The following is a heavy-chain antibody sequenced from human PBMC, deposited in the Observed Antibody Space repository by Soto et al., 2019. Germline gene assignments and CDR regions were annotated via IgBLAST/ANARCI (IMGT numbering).Heavy chain of an antibody. V-gene: IGHV3-30*18. CDR2: ISYDGSNK. D-gene: IGHD2-15*01. Sequence: QVQLVESGGGVVQPGRSLRLSCAASGFTFSSYGMHWVRQAPGKGLEWVAVISYDGSNKYYADSVKGRFTISRDNSKNTLYLQRNSLRAEDTAVYYCAKAVAVTDYYYYYGMDVWGQGTTVTVSS. CDR1: GFTFSSYG. J-gene: IGHJ6*02. CDR3: AKAVAVTDYYYYYGMDV.